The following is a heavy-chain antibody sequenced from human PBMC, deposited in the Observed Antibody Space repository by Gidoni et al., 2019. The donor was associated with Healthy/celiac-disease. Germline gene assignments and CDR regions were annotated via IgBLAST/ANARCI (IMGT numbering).Heavy chain of an antibody. CDR3: ARDEGPPLNYYYYMDV. J-gene: IGHJ6*03. Sequence: QVQLQQSGPGLVKPSQTLPPTRAISGVSVSSNSAAWNWIRQSPSRGLEWLGRTYYRSKWYNDYAVSVKSRITINPDTSKNQFSLQLNSVTPEDTAVYYCARDEGPPLNYYYYMDVWGKGTTVTVSS. CDR1: GVSVSSNSAA. V-gene: IGHV6-1*01. CDR2: TYYRSKWYN.